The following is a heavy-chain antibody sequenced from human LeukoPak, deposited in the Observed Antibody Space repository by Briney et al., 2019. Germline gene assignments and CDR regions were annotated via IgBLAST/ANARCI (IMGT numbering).Heavy chain of an antibody. D-gene: IGHD5-18*01. CDR1: GFTFSSYA. Sequence: GGSLRLSCAASGFTFSSYAMSWVRQAPGKGLEWVSAISGSGGSTYYADSVKGRFTISGDNSKNTLYLQMNSLRAEDTAVYYCARTTEGGYSYGYFYYYYMDVWGKGTTVTISS. V-gene: IGHV3-23*01. CDR3: ARTTEGGYSYGYFYYYYMDV. J-gene: IGHJ6*03. CDR2: ISGSGGST.